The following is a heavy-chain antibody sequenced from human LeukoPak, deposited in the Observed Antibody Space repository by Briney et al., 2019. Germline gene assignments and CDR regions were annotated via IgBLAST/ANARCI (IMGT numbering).Heavy chain of an antibody. CDR1: GYTFTGYY. J-gene: IGHJ6*03. V-gene: IGHV1-2*06. Sequence: ASVKVSCKASGYTFTGYYMHWVRQAPGQGLEWMGRINPNSGGTNYAQKFQGRVTMTRDTSISTAYMELSRLRSDDTAVYYCASFDYAIIANYYYYYMDVGGKGTTVTVSS. D-gene: IGHD3-16*01. CDR2: INPNSGGT. CDR3: ASFDYAIIANYYYYYMDV.